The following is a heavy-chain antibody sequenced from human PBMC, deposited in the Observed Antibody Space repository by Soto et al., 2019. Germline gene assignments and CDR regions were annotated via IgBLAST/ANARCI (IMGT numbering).Heavy chain of an antibody. CDR1: GFTFSSYA. CDR2: ISYDGSDK. J-gene: IGHJ4*02. V-gene: IGHV3-30-3*01. CDR3: TTDTHGAGDGTTYYYDSSGYYPFDY. D-gene: IGHD3-22*01. Sequence: GGSLRLSCAASGFTFSSYAMHWVRQAPGKGLEWVALISYDGSDKDYADSVKGRFTISRDNSRNTLFLQMNSLKTEDTAVYYCTTDTHGAGDGTTYYYDSSGYYPFDYWGQGTLVTVSS.